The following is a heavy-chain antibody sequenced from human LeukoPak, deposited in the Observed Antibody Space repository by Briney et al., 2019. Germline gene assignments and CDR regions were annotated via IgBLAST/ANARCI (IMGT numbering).Heavy chain of an antibody. Sequence: SETLSLTCAVSGGSISSGGYSWSWIRQPPGKGLEWIGYIYHSGSTYYNPSLKSRVTISVDRSKNQFSLKLSSVTAADTAVYYCARTHYDWDAFDIWGQGTMVTVSS. V-gene: IGHV4-30-2*01. CDR2: IYHSGST. CDR1: GGSISSGGYS. CDR3: ARTHYDWDAFDI. J-gene: IGHJ3*02. D-gene: IGHD3-22*01.